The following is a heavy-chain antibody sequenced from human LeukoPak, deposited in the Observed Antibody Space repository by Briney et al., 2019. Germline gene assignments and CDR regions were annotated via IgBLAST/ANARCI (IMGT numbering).Heavy chain of an antibody. CDR3: AKDCPFVVVPAAASTG. CDR2: ISGSGGST. J-gene: IGHJ4*02. CDR1: GFTFSSYA. D-gene: IGHD2-2*01. Sequence: PGGSLRLSCAVSGFTFSSYAMSWVRQAPGKGLEWVSAISGSGGSTYYADSVKGRFTISRDNSKNTLYLQMNSLRAEDTAVYYCAKDCPFVVVPAAASTGWGQGTLVTVSS. V-gene: IGHV3-23*01.